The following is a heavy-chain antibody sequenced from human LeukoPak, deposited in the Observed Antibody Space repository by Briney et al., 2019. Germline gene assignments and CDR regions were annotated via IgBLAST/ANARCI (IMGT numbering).Heavy chain of an antibody. CDR2: INPNSGGT. CDR3: ARDRGKQWLPAY. V-gene: IGHV1-2*06. Sequence: ASVKVSCKASGYTFSIHDINWGRQAPGQGLEWMGRINPNSGGTNYAQKFQGRVTMTRDTSISTAYMELSRLRSDDTAVYYCARDRGKQWLPAYWGQGTLVTVSP. CDR1: GYTFSIHD. J-gene: IGHJ4*02. D-gene: IGHD6-19*01.